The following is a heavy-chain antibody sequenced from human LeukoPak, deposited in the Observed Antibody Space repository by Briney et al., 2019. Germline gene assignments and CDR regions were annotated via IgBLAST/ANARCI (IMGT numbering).Heavy chain of an antibody. Sequence: GGSLRLSCAASGFTFSSYAINWARQAPGKGLEWVSAISGSGGSTYYADSVKGRFTISRDNSKNTLYPQMNRLRAEDTAVYYCAKEYCSGGSCYLSRDAFDIWGQGTMVTVSS. CDR2: ISGSGGST. CDR3: AKEYCSGGSCYLSRDAFDI. V-gene: IGHV3-23*01. J-gene: IGHJ3*02. D-gene: IGHD2-15*01. CDR1: GFTFSSYA.